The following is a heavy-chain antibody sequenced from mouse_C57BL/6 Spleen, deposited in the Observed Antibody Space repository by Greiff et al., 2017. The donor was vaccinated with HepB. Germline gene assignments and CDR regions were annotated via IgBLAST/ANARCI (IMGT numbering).Heavy chain of an antibody. CDR2: INPSNGGT. CDR3: ARSGAGSSYHSWFAY. J-gene: IGHJ3*01. D-gene: IGHD1-1*01. Sequence: QVQLQQPGTELVKPGASVKLSCKASGYTFTSYWMHWVKQRPGQGLEWIGNINPSNGGTNYNEKFKSKATLTVDKSSSTAYMQLSSLTSEDSAVYYCARSGAGSSYHSWFAYWGKGTLVTVSA. CDR1: GYTFTSYW. V-gene: IGHV1-53*01.